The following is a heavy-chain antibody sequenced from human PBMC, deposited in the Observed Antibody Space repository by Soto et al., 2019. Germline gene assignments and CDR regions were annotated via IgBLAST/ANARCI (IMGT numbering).Heavy chain of an antibody. D-gene: IGHD3-3*01. J-gene: IGHJ6*03. Sequence: ASVKVSCKACGDTFTSYGMRWVRQAPGQGLEWMGWISAYNGNTNYAQKLQGRVTMTRNTSISTAYMELSSLRSEDTAVYYCARGRYDFWSGYLQFYYYMDVWGKGTTVTVSS. CDR1: GDTFTSYG. CDR2: ISAYNGNT. V-gene: IGHV1-18*01. CDR3: ARGRYDFWSGYLQFYYYMDV.